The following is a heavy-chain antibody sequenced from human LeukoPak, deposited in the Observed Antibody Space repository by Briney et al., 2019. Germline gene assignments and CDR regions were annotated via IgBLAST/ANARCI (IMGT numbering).Heavy chain of an antibody. CDR3: AKDEPSFHRIMITFGGVIAGPFDY. Sequence: PGRSLRLSCAASGFTFSSYGMHWVRQAPGKGLEWVAVISYDGSNKYYADSVEGRFTISRDNSKNTLYLQMNSLRAEDTAVYYCAKDEPSFHRIMITFGGVIAGPFDYWGQGTLVTVSS. CDR2: ISYDGSNK. V-gene: IGHV3-30*18. CDR1: GFTFSSYG. J-gene: IGHJ4*02. D-gene: IGHD3-16*02.